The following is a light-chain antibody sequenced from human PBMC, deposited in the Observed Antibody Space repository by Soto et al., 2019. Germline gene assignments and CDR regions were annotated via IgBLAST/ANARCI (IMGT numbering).Light chain of an antibody. CDR1: SSNLGARYD. CDR3: QSYDKSLSGSV. CDR2: GSS. J-gene: IGLJ7*01. Sequence: QSVLTQPPTVSGAAGQTVTISCTGSSSNLGARYDVHWYQQVPGEAPKLLIFGSSDRASGVPDRFSGSKSGPSASLAITGLQPDDEATYFCQSYDKSLSGSVFGGGTQLTVL. V-gene: IGLV1-40*01.